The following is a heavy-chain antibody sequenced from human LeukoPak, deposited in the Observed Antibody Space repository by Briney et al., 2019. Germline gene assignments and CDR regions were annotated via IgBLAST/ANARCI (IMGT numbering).Heavy chain of an antibody. Sequence: GGSLRLSCAASGFTFSDYYMSWIRQAPGKGLEWVSYISSSGSTIYYADSVKGRFTISRDNAKNSLYLQMNSPRAEDTAVYYCASSSTRSNYYYMDVWGKGTTVTVSS. D-gene: IGHD2-2*01. CDR1: GFTFSDYY. J-gene: IGHJ6*03. CDR3: ASSSTRSNYYYMDV. V-gene: IGHV3-11*04. CDR2: ISSSGSTI.